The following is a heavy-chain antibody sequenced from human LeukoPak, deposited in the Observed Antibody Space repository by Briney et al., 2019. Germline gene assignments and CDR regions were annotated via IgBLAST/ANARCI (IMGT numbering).Heavy chain of an antibody. Sequence: SETLSLTCTVSGGSISSSSYYWGWIRQPPGKGLEWIGSIYYSGSTYYNPSLKSRVTISVDTSKNQFSLKLSSVTAADTAVYYRAGRDGYNYLAIDYWGQGTLVTVSS. D-gene: IGHD5-24*01. V-gene: IGHV4-39*07. CDR1: GGSISSSSYY. CDR2: IYYSGST. CDR3: AGRDGYNYLAIDY. J-gene: IGHJ4*02.